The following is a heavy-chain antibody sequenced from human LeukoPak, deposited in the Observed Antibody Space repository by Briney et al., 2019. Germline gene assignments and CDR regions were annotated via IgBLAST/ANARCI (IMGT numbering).Heavy chain of an antibody. V-gene: IGHV1-46*01. CDR1: GYTFTSYY. Sequence: ASVKVSCKASGYTFTSYYMHWVRQAPGQGLEWMGIINPSGGSTSYAQKFQGRVTMTRDMSTSTVYMELSSLRSEDAAVYYCASPSVPAAIDAAFYIWRQGTMVTVSS. CDR3: ASPSVPAAIDAAFYI. J-gene: IGHJ3*02. D-gene: IGHD2-2*01. CDR2: INPSGGST.